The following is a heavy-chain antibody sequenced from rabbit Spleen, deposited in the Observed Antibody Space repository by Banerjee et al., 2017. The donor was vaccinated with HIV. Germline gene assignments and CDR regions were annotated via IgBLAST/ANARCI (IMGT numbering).Heavy chain of an antibody. CDR2: IGTTSGST. Sequence: QEQLVESGGGLVKPEGSLKLSCTASGFSFSNKAVMCWVRQAPGKGLEWIACIGTTSGSTWYASWAKGRFTISRTSSTTVTLQMTSLTAADTATYFCARDLTSVVGWNFNLWGQGTLVTVS. J-gene: IGHJ4*01. CDR3: ARDLTSVVGWNFNL. V-gene: IGHV1S45*01. D-gene: IGHD1-1*01. CDR1: GFSFSNKAV.